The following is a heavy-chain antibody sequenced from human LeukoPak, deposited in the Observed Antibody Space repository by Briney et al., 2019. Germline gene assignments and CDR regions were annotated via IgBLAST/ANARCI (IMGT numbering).Heavy chain of an antibody. V-gene: IGHV1-2*02. CDR2: INPNSGVT. CDR1: GYTFTGYY. D-gene: IGHD2-2*01. CDR3: ARDTPEDYYYMDV. J-gene: IGHJ6*03. Sequence: WASVKVSCKASGYTFTGYYMHWVRQAPGQGLEWMGWINPNSGVTSYAQKFQGRVTMTRDTSISTAYMELSRLRSDDTAVYYCARDTPEDYYYMDVWGKGTTVTVSS.